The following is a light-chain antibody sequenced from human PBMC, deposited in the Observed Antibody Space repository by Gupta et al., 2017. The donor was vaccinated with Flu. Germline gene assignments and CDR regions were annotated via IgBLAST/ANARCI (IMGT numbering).Light chain of an antibody. CDR3: QQYNNWTS. Sequence: SPATLSVSPGERATLSCRASQSVSSHLGWYQQKPGQTPRLVIYDASNSVMGIPARFSGSGSGREFTLTISSLQSEDCAGYYWQQYNNWTSFGQGTRLEIK. CDR2: DAS. V-gene: IGKV3-15*01. J-gene: IGKJ5*01. CDR1: QSVSSH.